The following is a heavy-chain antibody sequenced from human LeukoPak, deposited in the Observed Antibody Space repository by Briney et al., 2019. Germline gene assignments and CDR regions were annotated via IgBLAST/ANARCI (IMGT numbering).Heavy chain of an antibody. CDR2: INPNSGGT. CDR1: GYTFTGYY. J-gene: IGHJ6*02. Sequence: ASVKVSCKASGYTFTGYYMRWVRQAPGQGLEWMGWINPNSGGTNYAQKFQGRVTMTRDTSISTAYMELSRLRSDDTAVYYCARVPGKYYYGSGSKYYYYYGMDVWGQGTTVTVSS. D-gene: IGHD3-10*01. V-gene: IGHV1-2*02. CDR3: ARVPGKYYYGSGSKYYYYYGMDV.